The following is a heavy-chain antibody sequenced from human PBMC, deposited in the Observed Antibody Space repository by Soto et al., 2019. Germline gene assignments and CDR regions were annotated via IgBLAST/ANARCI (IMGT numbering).Heavy chain of an antibody. CDR1: GGTFSSYA. CDR2: IIPIFGTA. Sequence: ASVKVSCKASGGTFSSYAISWVRQAPGQGLEWMGGIIPIFGTANYAQKFQGRVTITADESTSTAYMELSSLRSEDTAVYYCARKVVGATTDYYYGMDVWGQGTTVTVSS. CDR3: ARKVVGATTDYYYGMDV. V-gene: IGHV1-69*13. D-gene: IGHD1-26*01. J-gene: IGHJ6*02.